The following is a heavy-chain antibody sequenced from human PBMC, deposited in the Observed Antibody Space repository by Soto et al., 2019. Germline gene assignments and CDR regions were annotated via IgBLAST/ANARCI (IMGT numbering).Heavy chain of an antibody. CDR3: ARVPGVVVSADDAFDI. CDR1: GGSVSSNNW. J-gene: IGHJ3*02. Sequence: QVQLQESGPGLVKPSGTLSLTCAVSGGSVSSNNWWSWVRQSPGKGLEWMGEIYHSGSAHYNPSLKSRATISLDKSKNLFSLWLTSVTAADTAVYYCARVPGVVVSADDAFDIWGPGTRVIVSS. V-gene: IGHV4-4*02. D-gene: IGHD2-21*02. CDR2: IYHSGSA.